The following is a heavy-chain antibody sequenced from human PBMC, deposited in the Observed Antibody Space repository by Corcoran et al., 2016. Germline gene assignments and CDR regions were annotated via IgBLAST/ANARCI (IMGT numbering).Heavy chain of an antibody. CDR1: GGSFSGYY. CDR2: INHSGST. Sequence: QVQLQQWGAGLLKPSETLSLTCAVYGGSFSGYYWSWIRQPPGKGLEWIGEINHSGSTNYNPSLKSRVTISVDTSKNQFSLELSSVTAADTAVYYCGRGEVRPMYYFDYWGQGTLVTVSS. V-gene: IGHV4-34*01. D-gene: IGHD3-10*02. CDR3: GRGEVRPMYYFDY. J-gene: IGHJ4*02.